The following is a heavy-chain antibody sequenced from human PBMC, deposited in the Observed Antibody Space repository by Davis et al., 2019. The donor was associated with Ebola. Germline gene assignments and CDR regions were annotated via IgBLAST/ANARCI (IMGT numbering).Heavy chain of an antibody. CDR3: ARAYYYDSSGYYDY. CDR1: GYTFTSYD. V-gene: IGHV1-18*01. CDR2: ISAYNGNT. J-gene: IGHJ4*02. D-gene: IGHD3-22*01. Sequence: ASVKVSCKASGYTFTSYDINWVRQATGQGLEWMGWISAYNGNTNYAQKLQGRVTMTTDTSTSTAYMELTSLRSDDTAVYYCARAYYYDSSGYYDYWGQGTLVTVSS.